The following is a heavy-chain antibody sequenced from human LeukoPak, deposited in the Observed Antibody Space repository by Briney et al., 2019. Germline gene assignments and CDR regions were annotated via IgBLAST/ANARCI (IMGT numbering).Heavy chain of an antibody. V-gene: IGHV4-30-2*01. CDR3: ARAHFGLYGMDV. CDR2: IYHSGST. CDR1: GGSISSGGYS. J-gene: IGHJ6*02. D-gene: IGHD3-10*01. Sequence: SETLSLTCAVSGGSISSGGYSWSWIRQPPGKGLEWIGYIYHSGSTYYNPSLKSRVTISVDTSKNQFSLKLSSVTAADTAVYCCARAHFGLYGMDVWGQGTTVTVSS.